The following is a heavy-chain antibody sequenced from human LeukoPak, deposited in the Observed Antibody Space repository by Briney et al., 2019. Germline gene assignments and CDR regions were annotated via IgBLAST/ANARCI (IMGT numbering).Heavy chain of an antibody. CDR1: GFIFSSHW. V-gene: IGHV3-7*01. D-gene: IGHD6-19*01. CDR2: IKEDGSET. CDR3: ARDRDGIAVAALLSGWFDP. J-gene: IGHJ5*02. Sequence: PGGSLRLSCAASGFIFSSHWMSWVRQAPGKGLEWVANIKEDGSETQCVDSVKGRFTISRDNAKSSLYLQMNSLRAEDTAVYYCARDRDGIAVAALLSGWFDPWGQGTLVTVSS.